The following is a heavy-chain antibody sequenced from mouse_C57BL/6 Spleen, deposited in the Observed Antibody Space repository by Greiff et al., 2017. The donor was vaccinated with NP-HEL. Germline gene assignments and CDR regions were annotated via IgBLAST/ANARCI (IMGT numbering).Heavy chain of an antibody. Sequence: VQLQQSGAELVRPGTSVKLSCKASGYTFTSYWMHWVKQRPGQGLEWIGVIDPSDSYTNYNQKFKGKATLTVDTSSSTAYMQLSSLTSGDSAVYYCASGGNYGAYWRQGTLVTVSA. CDR2: IDPSDSYT. CDR1: GYTFTSYW. V-gene: IGHV1-59*01. J-gene: IGHJ3*01. CDR3: ASGGNYGAY. D-gene: IGHD2-1*01.